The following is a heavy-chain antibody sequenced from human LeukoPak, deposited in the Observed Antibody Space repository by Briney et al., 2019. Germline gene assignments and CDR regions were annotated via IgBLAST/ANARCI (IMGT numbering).Heavy chain of an antibody. V-gene: IGHV1-2*06. CDR1: GYTFTGYY. CDR2: INPNSGGT. J-gene: IGHJ4*02. CDR3: ARDVIYYDSSGYYPYY. Sequence: ASVKVSCKASGYTFTGYYMHWVRQAPGHGLEWMGRINPNSGGTNYAQKFRGRVTMTRDTSISTAYVELSRLTSDDTAVYYCARDVIYYDSSGYYPYYWGQGTLVTVSS. D-gene: IGHD3-22*01.